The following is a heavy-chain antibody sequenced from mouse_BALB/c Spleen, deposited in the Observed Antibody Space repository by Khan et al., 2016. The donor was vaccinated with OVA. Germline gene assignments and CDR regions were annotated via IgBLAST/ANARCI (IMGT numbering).Heavy chain of an antibody. CDR3: ARGGYGSFAY. Sequence: QVQLQQYGDEQARPGASGKMSCKASGYIFTSYMMHWVKQRPGQGLEWIGDINPSSGYNNYNQKFKDKATLTADKSSSTAYMQLSSLTSEDSAVYYCARGGYGSFAYWGQGTLVTASA. J-gene: IGHJ3*01. CDR1: GYIFTSYM. V-gene: IGHV1-4*01. CDR2: INPSSGYN. D-gene: IGHD1-1*01.